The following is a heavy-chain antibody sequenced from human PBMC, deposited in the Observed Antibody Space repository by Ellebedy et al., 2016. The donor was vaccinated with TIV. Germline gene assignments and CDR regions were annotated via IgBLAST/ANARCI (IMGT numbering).Heavy chain of an antibody. D-gene: IGHD3-22*01. J-gene: IGHJ4*02. CDR3: AKDLYYYDSSAGDY. CDR2: ISGSGGSR. CDR1: GFTFSISA. Sequence: PGGSLRLSCAASGFTFSISAMSWVRQAPGKGLEWVSAISGSGGSRYYADSVKGRLTISRDSSKNTLYLKMNSLRAEDTAVYYCAKDLYYYDSSAGDYWGQGTLVTVSS. V-gene: IGHV3-23*01.